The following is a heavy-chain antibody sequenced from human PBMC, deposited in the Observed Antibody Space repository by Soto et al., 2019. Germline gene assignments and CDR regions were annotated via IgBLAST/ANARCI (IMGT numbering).Heavy chain of an antibody. J-gene: IGHJ4*02. CDR2: IHSSGSP. CDR3: ASATYDYVGH. V-gene: IGHV4-31*03. D-gene: IGHD3-16*01. Sequence: QVQLQESGPGLVKPSQTLSLTCTVSSGSISNSGYLWSWIRQHPGKGLEWIGHIHSSGSPYCNPSLKSRVTVSVDTSKNQFSLKLTSVTAADTAVYYCASATYDYVGHWGQGTLVTVSS. CDR1: SGSISNSGYL.